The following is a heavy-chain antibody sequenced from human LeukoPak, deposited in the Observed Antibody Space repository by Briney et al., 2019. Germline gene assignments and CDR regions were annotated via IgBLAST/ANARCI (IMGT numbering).Heavy chain of an antibody. J-gene: IGHJ3*02. V-gene: IGHV4-59*08. Sequence: SGTLSLTCTGSGGSITYYYWSWIRQPPGKGLEWIGYMYYSGSTDYNPSLKSRVSISVDTSTNQFSLQLMSVTAADTAVYYCARRVGKAADGNPFDIWGQGKMVTVSS. D-gene: IGHD6-13*01. CDR3: ARRVGKAADGNPFDI. CDR2: MYYSGST. CDR1: GGSITYYY.